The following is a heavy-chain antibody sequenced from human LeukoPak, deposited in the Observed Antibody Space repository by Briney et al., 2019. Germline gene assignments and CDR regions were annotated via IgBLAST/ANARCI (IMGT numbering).Heavy chain of an antibody. V-gene: IGHV4-34*01. CDR1: GGSFSGYY. CDR3: ARGGLYCSGGSCYVDY. D-gene: IGHD2-15*01. CDR2: INHSGST. Sequence: SETLSLTCAVYGGSFSGYYWSWIRQPPGKGLEWIGEINHSGSTNYNPTLKSRVTISVDTSKNQFSLKLSSVTAADTAVYYCARGGLYCSGGSCYVDYWGQGTLVTVSS. J-gene: IGHJ4*02.